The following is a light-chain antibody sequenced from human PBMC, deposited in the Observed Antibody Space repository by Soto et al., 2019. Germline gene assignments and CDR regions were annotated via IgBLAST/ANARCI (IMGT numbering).Light chain of an antibody. Sequence: QSVVTQPPSASGTPGQRVTISCSGRSSNIGSNAVNWYQQFPGMAPKVLIYNNNERPSVVPDRFSGSKSGTSASLAISGLQYEEEADYYCATWDDGLNGWVFGGGTQLTVL. CDR2: NNN. CDR1: SSNIGSNA. CDR3: ATWDDGLNGWV. J-gene: IGLJ7*01. V-gene: IGLV1-44*01.